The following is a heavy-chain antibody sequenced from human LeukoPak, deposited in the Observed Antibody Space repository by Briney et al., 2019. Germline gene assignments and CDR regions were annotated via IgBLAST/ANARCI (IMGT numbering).Heavy chain of an antibody. V-gene: IGHV3-48*01. Sequence: PGGSLRLSCAASGFTFSSYSMNWVRQAPGKGLEWVSYISSSSSTIYYADSVKGRFTLSRDNAKNTLYLQMNSLRAEDTAVYYCARDGYSFGHDFDYWGQGTLVTVSS. D-gene: IGHD5-18*01. CDR3: ARDGYSFGHDFDY. J-gene: IGHJ4*02. CDR1: GFTFSSYS. CDR2: ISSSSSTI.